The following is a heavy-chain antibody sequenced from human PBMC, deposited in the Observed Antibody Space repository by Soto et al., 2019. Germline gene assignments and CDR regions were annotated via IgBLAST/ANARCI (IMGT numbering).Heavy chain of an antibody. CDR1: GGTFSSYT. CDR3: AFRDLLGYSSSWYYYYGMDV. D-gene: IGHD6-13*01. J-gene: IGHJ6*02. Sequence: QVQLVQSGAEVKKPGSSVKVSCKASGGTFSSYTISWVRQAPGQGLEWMGRIIPILGIANYAQKFQGRVTITAAKSTSTAYMELSSLRSEDTAVYYCAFRDLLGYSSSWYYYYGMDVWGQGTTVTVSS. CDR2: IIPILGIA. V-gene: IGHV1-69*02.